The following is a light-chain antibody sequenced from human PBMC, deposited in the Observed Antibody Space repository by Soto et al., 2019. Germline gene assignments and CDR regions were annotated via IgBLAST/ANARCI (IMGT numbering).Light chain of an antibody. CDR3: QQRSNWPLWT. V-gene: IGKV3-11*01. CDR2: DAS. J-gene: IGKJ1*01. CDR1: QNVGDY. Sequence: EIVLTQSPATLSLSPGERATLSCRASQNVGDYLDWYQQKPGQAPRLLIHDASNRAAGIPARFSGSGSGTDFTLTISSLEPEGFAVYHCQQRSNWPLWTFGQGTKVEIK.